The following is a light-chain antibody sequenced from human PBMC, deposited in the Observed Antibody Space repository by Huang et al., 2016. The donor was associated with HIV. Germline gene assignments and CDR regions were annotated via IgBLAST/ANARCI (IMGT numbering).Light chain of an antibody. CDR1: QPINNY. Sequence: IQLTQSPSSLSASVGDRVTITCRASQPINNYLSWYQHKPGKAPKVLIYAASTLQGGVPSRFNGSGSGTDFTLTINSLQPEDFATYYCQQLNSYPITFGQGTRLEI. CDR2: AAS. J-gene: IGKJ5*01. CDR3: QQLNSYPIT. V-gene: IGKV1-9*01.